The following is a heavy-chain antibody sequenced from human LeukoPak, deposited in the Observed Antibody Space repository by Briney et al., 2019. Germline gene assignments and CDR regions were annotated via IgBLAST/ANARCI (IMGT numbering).Heavy chain of an antibody. CDR2: ISSSGSTI. J-gene: IGHJ4*02. Sequence: QPGGSLRLSCAAYGFTFSSYEMNWVRQAPGKGLEWVSYISSSGSTIYYADSVKGRFTISRDNAKNSLYLQMNSLRAEDTAVYYCARAVRYDYVWGSYLDYWGQGTLVTVSS. D-gene: IGHD3-16*02. V-gene: IGHV3-48*03. CDR1: GFTFSSYE. CDR3: ARAVRYDYVWGSYLDY.